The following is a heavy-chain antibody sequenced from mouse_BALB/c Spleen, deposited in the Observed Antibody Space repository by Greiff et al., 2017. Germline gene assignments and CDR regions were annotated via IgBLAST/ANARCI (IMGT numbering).Heavy chain of an antibody. CDR2: IYPGDGDT. V-gene: IGHV1-80*01. J-gene: IGHJ4*01. D-gene: IGHD2-1*01. CDR3: AREGGNYGYYAMDY. CDR1: GYAFSSYW. Sequence: QVQLQQSGAELVRPGSSVKISCKASGYAFSSYWMNWVKQRPGQGLEWIGQIYPGDGDTNYNGKFKGKATLTADKSSSTAYMQLSSLTSEDSAVYFCAREGGNYGYYAMDYWGQGTSVTVSS.